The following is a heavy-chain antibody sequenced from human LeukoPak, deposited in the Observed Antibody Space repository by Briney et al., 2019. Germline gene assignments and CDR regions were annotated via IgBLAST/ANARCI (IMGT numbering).Heavy chain of an antibody. Sequence: SETLSLTCAVSGGSISSSNWWSWVRQPPGKGLEWIGEIYHSGSTNYSPSLKSRVTISVDKSKNQFSLKLSSVTAADTAVHYCASVQEPWGPDYWGQGTLVTVSS. CDR1: GGSISSSNW. CDR3: ASVQEPWGPDY. V-gene: IGHV4-4*02. D-gene: IGHD1-1*01. J-gene: IGHJ4*02. CDR2: IYHSGST.